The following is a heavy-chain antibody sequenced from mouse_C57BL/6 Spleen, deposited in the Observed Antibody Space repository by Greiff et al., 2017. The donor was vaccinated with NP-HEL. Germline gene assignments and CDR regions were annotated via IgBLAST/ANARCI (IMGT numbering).Heavy chain of an antibody. CDR2: ISSGGSYT. CDR1: GFTFSSYG. V-gene: IGHV5-6*01. D-gene: IGHD1-1*01. Sequence: EVMLVESGGDLVKPGGSLKLSCAASGFTFSSYGMSWVRQTPDKRLEWVATISSGGSYTYYPDSVKGRFTISRDNAKNTLYLQMSSLKSEDTAMYYCARLTVFDYWGQGTTLTVSS. CDR3: ARLTVFDY. J-gene: IGHJ2*01.